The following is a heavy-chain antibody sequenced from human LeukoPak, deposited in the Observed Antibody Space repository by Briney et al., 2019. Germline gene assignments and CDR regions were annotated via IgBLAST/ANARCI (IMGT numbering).Heavy chain of an antibody. D-gene: IGHD6-19*01. V-gene: IGHV3-53*01. J-gene: IGHJ4*02. CDR2: IYSGGST. Sequence: GALRLSCAASGFTVSSNYMSWVRQAPGKGLEWVSVIYSGGSTNYADSVKGRFTISRDNSKNTLYLQMNSLTAEDTAVYYCAEDREQWLAQIDYWGQGTLVTVSS. CDR3: AEDREQWLAQIDY. CDR1: GFTVSSNY.